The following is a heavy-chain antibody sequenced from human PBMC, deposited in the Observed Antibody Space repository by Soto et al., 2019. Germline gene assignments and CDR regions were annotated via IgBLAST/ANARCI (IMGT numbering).Heavy chain of an antibody. D-gene: IGHD6-19*01. CDR3: AREAVAGSNWLDP. V-gene: IGHV4-30-4*01. Sequence: SETLSLTCTVSGGSISSGDYYWSWIRQPPGKGLEWIGYIYYSGSTYYNPSLKSRVTISVDTSKNQFSLKLSSVTAADTAVYYCAREAVAGSNWLDPWGQGTLVTAPQ. J-gene: IGHJ5*02. CDR1: GGSISSGDYY. CDR2: IYYSGST.